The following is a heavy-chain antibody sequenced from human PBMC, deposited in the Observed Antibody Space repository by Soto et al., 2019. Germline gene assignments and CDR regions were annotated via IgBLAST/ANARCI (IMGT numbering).Heavy chain of an antibody. V-gene: IGHV3-23*01. CDR2: ISGSGGST. CDR3: ARRGPGTYFDY. CDR1: GFSFSSYA. Sequence: GGSLRLSCAASGFSFSSYAMRWVRQAPGRGLEWVSAISGSGGSTYYADSVKGRFTISRDNSKNTLYLQMNSLRAEDTAVYYCARRGPGTYFDYWGQGTLVTVSS. J-gene: IGHJ4*02. D-gene: IGHD6-13*01.